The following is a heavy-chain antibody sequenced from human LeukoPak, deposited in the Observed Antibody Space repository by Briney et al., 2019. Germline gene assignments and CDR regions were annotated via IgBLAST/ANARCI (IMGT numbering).Heavy chain of an antibody. CDR2: MTGNSKTI. J-gene: IGHJ4*02. CDR1: GFDFNIYS. CDR3: ARALYNTGWYPDYFDS. V-gene: IGHV3-48*02. Sequence: PGGSLRLSCAASGFDFNIYSMNWVRQAPGKGPEWISYMTGNSKTISYADSVKGRFTISRDNAENSLYLQMSSLRDEDTAIYYCARALYNTGWYPDYFDSWGQGTLVTVSS. D-gene: IGHD6-19*01.